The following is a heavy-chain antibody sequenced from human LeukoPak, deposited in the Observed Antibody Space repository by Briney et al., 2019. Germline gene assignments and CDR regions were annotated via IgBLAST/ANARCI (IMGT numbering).Heavy chain of an antibody. J-gene: IGHJ5*02. CDR2: INAGNGNT. CDR3: AREVVATIGAWFGP. CDR1: GYTFTSYA. V-gene: IGHV1-3*01. Sequence: GASVKVSCKASGYTFTSYAMHWVRQAPGQRLEWMGWINAGNGNTKYSQKFQGRVTITRDTSASTAYMELSSLRSEDTAVYYCAREVVATIGAWFGPWGQGTLVTVSS. D-gene: IGHD5-12*01.